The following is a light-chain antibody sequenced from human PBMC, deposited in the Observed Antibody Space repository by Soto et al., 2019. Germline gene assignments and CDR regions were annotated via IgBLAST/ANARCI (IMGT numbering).Light chain of an antibody. J-gene: IGKJ1*01. CDR3: QQYNSYWT. V-gene: IGKV1-5*01. CDR1: QSINKW. CDR2: DVS. Sequence: DNQLSLATSTLSASVVDRVTITFRASQSINKWLAWFQQRPGEAPKVLIYDVSSLESGVPARFSGSGSGTEFTLTISSLQPDDFATYNCQQYNSYWTFGQGTKLDI.